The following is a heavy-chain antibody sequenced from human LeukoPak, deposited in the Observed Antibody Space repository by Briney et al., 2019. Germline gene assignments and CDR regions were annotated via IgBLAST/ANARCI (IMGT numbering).Heavy chain of an antibody. CDR3: ARVGSITARKNYFDY. D-gene: IGHD6-6*01. V-gene: IGHV1-2*02. CDR2: INPNSGGT. J-gene: IGHJ4*02. Sequence: ASVKVSCKAAGYTFTAYYIHWVRQAPGQGLEWMGWINPNSGGTNSAQNFQGRVTMTRDSSISTAYMEISRLTSDDTAVYHCARVGSITARKNYFDYWGQGTLVTVSS. CDR1: GYTFTAYY.